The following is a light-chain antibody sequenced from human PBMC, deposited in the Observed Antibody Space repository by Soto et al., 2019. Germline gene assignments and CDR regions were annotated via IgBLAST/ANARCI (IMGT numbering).Light chain of an antibody. J-gene: IGLJ7*02. Sequence: QSVLTQPPSVSAAPGQKVTISCSGSSSNIGNSYVSWYQQLPGTAPRLLIYENNKRPSGIPDRFSGSKSGTSATLDITELQTGDEADYYCGTWDSSLSALFGGGTQLTAL. CDR1: SSNIGNSY. V-gene: IGLV1-51*02. CDR3: GTWDSSLSAL. CDR2: ENN.